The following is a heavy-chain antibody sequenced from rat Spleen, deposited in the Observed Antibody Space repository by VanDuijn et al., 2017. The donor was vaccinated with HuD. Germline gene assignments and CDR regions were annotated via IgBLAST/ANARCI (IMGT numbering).Heavy chain of an antibody. Sequence: EVQLQESGPGLVKPSQSLSLTCSVTGHSITSSYRWNWIRNFQGNKLELMGYINSAGTTNYNPAPKSRISITRDTSKYKFFVQVNSIATEDTATYYCATSDGVHYYLPFADWGQGRLVTVSS. CDR2: INSAGTT. CDR1: GHSITSSYR. V-gene: IGHV3-3*01. D-gene: IGHD1-12*02. CDR3: ATSDGVHYYLPFAD. J-gene: IGHJ3*01.